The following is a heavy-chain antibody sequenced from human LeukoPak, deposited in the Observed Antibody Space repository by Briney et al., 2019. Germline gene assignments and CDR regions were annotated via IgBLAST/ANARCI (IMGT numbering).Heavy chain of an antibody. CDR3: ARDSAAGRVYFDY. D-gene: IGHD6-13*01. Sequence: ASVKVSCKASGGTFSSYTISWVRQAPGQGLEWMGRTIPILGIANYAQKFQGRVTITADKSTSTAYMELSSLRSEDTAVYYCARDSAAGRVYFDYWGQGTLVTVSS. J-gene: IGHJ4*02. CDR2: TIPILGIA. CDR1: GGTFSSYT. V-gene: IGHV1-69*04.